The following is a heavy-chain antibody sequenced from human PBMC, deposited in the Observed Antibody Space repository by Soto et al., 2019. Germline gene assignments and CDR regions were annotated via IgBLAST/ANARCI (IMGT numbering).Heavy chain of an antibody. V-gene: IGHV1-18*04. CDR2: ISAYNGNT. Sequence: AAVKVSCKASGYTFTSYGISWVRQAPGQGLEWMGWISAYNGNTNYAQKLQGRVTMTTDTSTSTAYMELRSLRSDDTAVYYCARDRPYYDSSGYSPFDYWGQGTLVTVSS. D-gene: IGHD3-22*01. CDR3: ARDRPYYDSSGYSPFDY. CDR1: GYTFTSYG. J-gene: IGHJ4*02.